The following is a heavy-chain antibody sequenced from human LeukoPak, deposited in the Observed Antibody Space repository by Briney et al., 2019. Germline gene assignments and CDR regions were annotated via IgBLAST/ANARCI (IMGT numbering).Heavy chain of an antibody. J-gene: IGHJ4*02. Sequence: GGSLRLSCAASGFTFSSYSMNWVRQAPGKGLEWVSGISGSGGDTYYADSVKGRFTISRDNSKNTLYLQMNSLRTEDSAIYYCAKVFRSGDLFVSDSWGQGTLVTVSS. CDR2: ISGSGGDT. CDR3: AKVFRSGDLFVSDS. D-gene: IGHD4-17*01. CDR1: GFTFSSYS. V-gene: IGHV3-23*01.